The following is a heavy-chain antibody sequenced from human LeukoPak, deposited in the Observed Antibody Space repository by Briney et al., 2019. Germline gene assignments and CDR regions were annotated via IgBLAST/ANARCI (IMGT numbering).Heavy chain of an antibody. V-gene: IGHV3-30-3*01. J-gene: IGHJ4*02. CDR3: ARETYYYDR. CDR2: ISYDGSKT. Sequence: GGSLRLSCAVSGFTFSTYPMHWVRQAPGKGLEWVAVISYDGSKTYYTDSVKGRFTISRDNSKNTLYLQMNSLRAEDTAVFYCARETYYYDRWGQGTLVTVSS. D-gene: IGHD3-22*01. CDR1: GFTFSTYP.